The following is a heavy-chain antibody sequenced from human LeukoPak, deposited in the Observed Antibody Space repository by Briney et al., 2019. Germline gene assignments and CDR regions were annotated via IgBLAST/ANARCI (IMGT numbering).Heavy chain of an antibody. D-gene: IGHD5-12*01. V-gene: IGHV3-30*04. CDR2: MSYDGSYK. Sequence: GGSLRLSCVASGFTFSSYTMHWVRQAPGKGLEWVAVMSYDGSYKFHADSVKGRFTISRDNSKNTVYLQVNSLRAEDTAIYYCARDVGGYAFDYWGQGTLVTVSS. CDR1: GFTFSSYT. J-gene: IGHJ4*02. CDR3: ARDVGGYAFDY.